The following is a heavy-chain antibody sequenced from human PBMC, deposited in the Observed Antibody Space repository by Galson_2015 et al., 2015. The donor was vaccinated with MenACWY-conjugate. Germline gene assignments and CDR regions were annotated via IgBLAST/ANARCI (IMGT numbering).Heavy chain of an antibody. Sequence: CAISGDSVSSASADWHWIRQSPSRGLEWLGRTYYRSNWFTDYAVSVKNRVQITADTSKNRFFLHLNSVTPEDTAVYYCSRGSRISMIKGGPLDVLEIWGQGTMVTVSS. CDR1: GDSVSSASAD. V-gene: IGHV6-1*01. J-gene: IGHJ3*02. D-gene: IGHD3-22*01. CDR3: SRGSRISMIKGGPLDVLEI. CDR2: TYYRSNWFT.